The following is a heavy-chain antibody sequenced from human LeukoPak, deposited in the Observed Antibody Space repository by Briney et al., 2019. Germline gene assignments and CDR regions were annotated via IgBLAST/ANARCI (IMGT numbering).Heavy chain of an antibody. Sequence: GGSLRLSCAASGFTFDDYAMHWVRQAPGKGLGWVSLISWDGGSTYYADSVKGRFTISRDNSKNSLYLQMNSLRAEDTALYYCAKDISGGDYGGIDYWGQGTLVTVSS. V-gene: IGHV3-43D*03. CDR1: GFTFDDYA. J-gene: IGHJ4*02. D-gene: IGHD4-17*01. CDR2: ISWDGGST. CDR3: AKDISGGDYGGIDY.